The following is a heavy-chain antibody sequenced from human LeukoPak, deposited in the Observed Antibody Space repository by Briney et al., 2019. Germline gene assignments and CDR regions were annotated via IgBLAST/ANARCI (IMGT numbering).Heavy chain of an antibody. CDR1: GFTFSSSW. V-gene: IGHV3-74*01. J-gene: IGHJ4*02. CDR2: INSDASDT. Sequence: GGSLRLSCVASGFTFSSSWMSWVRQAPGKGLVWISRINSDASDTNYADFVKGRFTISRDNAKNTVYLQINSLRDEDTAVYYCARICSSTDCLIPDWGQGTLVTVSS. CDR3: ARICSSTDCLIPD. D-gene: IGHD2-2*01.